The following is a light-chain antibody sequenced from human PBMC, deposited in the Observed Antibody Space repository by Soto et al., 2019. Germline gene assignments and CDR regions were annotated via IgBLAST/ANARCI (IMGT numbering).Light chain of an antibody. CDR3: QQYNNWPPTWT. CDR2: GAS. Sequence: EIVMTQSPATLSVSPGERATLSCRASHSVSSNFAWYQQKPGLASMLLIYGASTRATGIPARFSGSGSGTEFTLTISSLQSEDFAVYYCQQYNNWPPTWTFGQGTKVDIK. CDR1: HSVSSN. J-gene: IGKJ1*01. V-gene: IGKV3-15*01.